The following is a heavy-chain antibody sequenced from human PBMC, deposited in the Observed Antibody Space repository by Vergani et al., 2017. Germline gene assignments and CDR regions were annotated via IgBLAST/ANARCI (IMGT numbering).Heavy chain of an antibody. Sequence: EVQLLESGGGLVQPGGSLRLSCAASGFTFSSYAVTWVRQAPGKGLEWVSTISGSAGSTYYADSVKGRFTISRDNSKNTLYLQMNSLRAEDTAVYYCARVTVAGLYYYYYYMDVWGKGTTVTVSS. CDR2: ISGSAGST. D-gene: IGHD6-19*01. CDR1: GFTFSSYA. J-gene: IGHJ6*03. V-gene: IGHV3-23*01. CDR3: ARVTVAGLYYYYYYMDV.